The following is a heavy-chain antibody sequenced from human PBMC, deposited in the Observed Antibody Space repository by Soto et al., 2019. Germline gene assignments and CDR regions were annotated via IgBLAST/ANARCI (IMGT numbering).Heavy chain of an antibody. D-gene: IGHD1-26*01. J-gene: IGHJ6*02. CDR1: GFTFSSYS. CDR2: ISSSSSYI. CDR3: AREGPREPWTTHYYYGMDV. V-gene: IGHV3-21*01. Sequence: LRLSCAASGFTFSSYSMNWVRQAPGKGLEWVSSISSSSSYIYYADSVKGRFTISRDNAKNSLYLQMNSLRAEDTAVYYCAREGPREPWTTHYYYGMDVWGQGTTVTVSS.